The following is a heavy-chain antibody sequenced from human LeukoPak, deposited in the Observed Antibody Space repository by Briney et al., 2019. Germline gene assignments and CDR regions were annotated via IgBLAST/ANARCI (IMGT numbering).Heavy chain of an antibody. J-gene: IGHJ4*02. D-gene: IGHD6-13*01. CDR1: GFTFSDYD. CDR2: IGTTGDT. CDR3: ARGRVGYSSSCPLDY. Sequence: GGSLRLSCAASGFTFSDYDLHWVRQATGKGLEWVSHIGTTGDTHFAGSVKGRFTISRDNAKNSLYLQMNSLRAEDTAVYYCARGRVGYSSSCPLDYWGQGTLVAVSS. V-gene: IGHV3-13*01.